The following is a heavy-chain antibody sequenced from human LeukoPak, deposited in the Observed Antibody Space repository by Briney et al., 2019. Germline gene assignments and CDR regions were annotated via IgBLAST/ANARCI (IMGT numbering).Heavy chain of an antibody. V-gene: IGHV5-51*01. D-gene: IGHD6-13*01. Sequence: GIIYPGDSDTRYSPSFQGQLTISADKSISTAYLQWSSLKASDTAMYYCASTGRAAAPNFDYWGQGTLVTVSS. J-gene: IGHJ4*02. CDR2: IYPGDSDT. CDR3: ASTGRAAAPNFDY.